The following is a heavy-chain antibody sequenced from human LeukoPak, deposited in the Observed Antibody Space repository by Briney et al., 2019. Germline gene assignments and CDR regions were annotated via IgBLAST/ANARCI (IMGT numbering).Heavy chain of an antibody. Sequence: GGSLRLSWAASGFTFSSYSMNWVRQAPGKGLEWVSSISSISSYIYYADSVKGRFTICRDNAKSSLYLQMNSLRAEDTAVYYCARGPRRDGYNSDYWGQGTLVTVSS. J-gene: IGHJ4*02. CDR3: ARGPRRDGYNSDY. V-gene: IGHV3-21*01. CDR2: ISSISSYI. D-gene: IGHD5-24*01. CDR1: GFTFSSYS.